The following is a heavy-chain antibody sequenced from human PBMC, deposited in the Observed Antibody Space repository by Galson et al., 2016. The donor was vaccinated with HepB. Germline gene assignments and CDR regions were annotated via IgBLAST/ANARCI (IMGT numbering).Heavy chain of an antibody. J-gene: IGHJ4*02. D-gene: IGHD6-19*01. CDR2: IKQDGSEQ. CDR3: VRGVAGCDY. CDR1: GFTFSSYW. V-gene: IGHV3-7*05. Sequence: SLRLSCAASGFTFSSYWMSWVRQAPGKRLECVANIKQDGSEQYYVDSVKGRFTISRENAKSTVYLQINSLRAEDTAVYYCVRGVAGCDYWGQGTLVTVSS.